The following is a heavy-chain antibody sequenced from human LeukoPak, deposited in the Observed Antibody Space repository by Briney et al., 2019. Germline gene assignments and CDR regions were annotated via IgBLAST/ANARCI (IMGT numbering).Heavy chain of an antibody. Sequence: PSETLSLTCTVSGGSISSYYWSWIRQPPGKGLEWIGYIYYSGSTNYNPSLKSRVTISVDTSKNQFSLKLSSVTAADTAVYYCARDSGSFDHWGQGTLVTVSS. D-gene: IGHD3-10*01. CDR1: GGSISSYY. CDR2: IYYSGST. V-gene: IGHV4-59*01. CDR3: ARDSGSFDH. J-gene: IGHJ4*02.